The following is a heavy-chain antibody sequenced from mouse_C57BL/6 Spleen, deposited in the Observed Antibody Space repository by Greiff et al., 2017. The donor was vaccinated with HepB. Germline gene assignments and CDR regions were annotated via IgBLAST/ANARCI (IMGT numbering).Heavy chain of an antibody. Sequence: LVESGAELMKPGASVKLSCKATGYTFTGYWIEWVKQRPGHGLEWIGEILPGSGSTNYNEKFKGKATFTADTSSNTAYMQLSSLTTEDSAIYYCARERADGYYLAWFAYWGQGTLVTVSA. CDR3: ARERADGYYLAWFAY. CDR1: GYTFTGYW. D-gene: IGHD2-3*01. CDR2: ILPGSGST. V-gene: IGHV1-9*01. J-gene: IGHJ3*01.